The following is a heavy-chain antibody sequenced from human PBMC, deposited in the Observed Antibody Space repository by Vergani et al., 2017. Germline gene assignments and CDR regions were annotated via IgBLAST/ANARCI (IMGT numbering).Heavy chain of an antibody. Sequence: QVQLVESGGGVVQPGRSLRLSCAASGFTFSSYAMHWVRQAPGKGLEWVAVISYDGSNKYYADSGKGRFTISRDNAKNSLYLQMNSLRDEDTAVYYCARDRRGELWSYFDYWGQGTLVTVSS. V-gene: IGHV3-30-3*01. J-gene: IGHJ4*02. CDR2: ISYDGSNK. D-gene: IGHD3-16*01. CDR3: ARDRRGELWSYFDY. CDR1: GFTFSSYA.